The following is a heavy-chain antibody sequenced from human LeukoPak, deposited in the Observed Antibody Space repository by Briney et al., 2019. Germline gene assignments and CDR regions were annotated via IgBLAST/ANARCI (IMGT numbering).Heavy chain of an antibody. Sequence: ASVKVSCKASGYTFTSYDINWVRQATGQGLEWMGWMNPNSGNTGYAQKFQGRVTMTRNTSISTAYMELSSLRSEDTAVYYCARGGVVVVAATLHYYYGMDVWGQGTTATVSS. CDR2: MNPNSGNT. D-gene: IGHD2-15*01. J-gene: IGHJ6*02. V-gene: IGHV1-8*01. CDR1: GYTFTSYD. CDR3: ARGGVVVVAATLHYYYGMDV.